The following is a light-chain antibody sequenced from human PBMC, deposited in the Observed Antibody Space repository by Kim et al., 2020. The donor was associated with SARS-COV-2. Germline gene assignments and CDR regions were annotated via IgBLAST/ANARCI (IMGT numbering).Light chain of an antibody. Sequence: SPGERATPACRASQSVTNNYLAWYQQKPGQAPRLLIYGASSRATGIPDRFSGSGSGTDFTLTISRLEPEDFAVYYCQQYGGSPRTFGQGTKVDI. V-gene: IGKV3-20*01. CDR1: QSVTNNY. CDR2: GAS. CDR3: QQYGGSPRT. J-gene: IGKJ1*01.